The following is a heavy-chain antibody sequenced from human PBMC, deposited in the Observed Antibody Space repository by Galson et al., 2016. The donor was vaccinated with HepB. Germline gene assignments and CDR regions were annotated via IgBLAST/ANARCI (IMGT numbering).Heavy chain of an antibody. J-gene: IGHJ6*02. CDR3: AKDMSIFGVVITHSGGGLDV. V-gene: IGHV3-9*01. CDR2: ISWNSGTI. D-gene: IGHD3-3*01. Sequence: SLRLSCAASGFTFDDYAMHWVRQAPGKGLEWISGISWNSGTIIYADSVKGRFTISRDNAKNPLYLQMNSLRAEDTALYYCAKDMSIFGVVITHSGGGLDVWGQGTTVTVSS. CDR1: GFTFDDYA.